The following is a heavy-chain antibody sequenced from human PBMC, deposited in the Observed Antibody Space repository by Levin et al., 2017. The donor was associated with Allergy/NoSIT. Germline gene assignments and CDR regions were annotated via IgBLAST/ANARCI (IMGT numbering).Heavy chain of an antibody. J-gene: IGHJ4*02. Sequence: GESLKISCAASGFTFSSYEMNWVRQAPGKGLEWVSYISSSGSTIYYADSVKGRFTISRDNAKNSLYLQMNSLRAEDTAVYYCARDSPEYSGYDYTYFDYWGQGTLVTVSS. CDR2: ISSSGSTI. V-gene: IGHV3-48*03. CDR3: ARDSPEYSGYDYTYFDY. D-gene: IGHD5-12*01. CDR1: GFTFSSYE.